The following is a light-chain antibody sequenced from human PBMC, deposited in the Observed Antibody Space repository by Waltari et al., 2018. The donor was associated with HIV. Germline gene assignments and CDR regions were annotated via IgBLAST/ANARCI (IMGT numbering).Light chain of an antibody. CDR3: NLHADDLGV. CDR2: DNI. Sequence: QSVLTQPLSVSGAPGQRVTIFCTGRSSNIGAGHAVHWYQLLPGNAPKVVIFDNIDRPAKVPTRFSGSRAGSAPSLAIDGRRGEDEAVYYSNLHADDLGVFGGGTKETVL. CDR1: SSNIGAGHA. V-gene: IGLV1-40*01. J-gene: IGLJ3*02.